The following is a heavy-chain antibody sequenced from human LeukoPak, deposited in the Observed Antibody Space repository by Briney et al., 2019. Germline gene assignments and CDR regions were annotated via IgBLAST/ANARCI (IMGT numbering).Heavy chain of an antibody. J-gene: IGHJ4*02. D-gene: IGHD3-22*01. CDR1: GYSFSTYW. V-gene: IGHV5-10-1*01. Sequence: GESLKISCKGSGYSFSTYWISWVRQMPGKGLEWMGRIDPSGSFTNYSPSFQGHVTISADKSISTAYLQWSSLKASDTAIYYCARHRDYYDMSGHDYWGQGVLVTVSS. CDR2: IDPSGSFT. CDR3: ARHRDYYDMSGHDY.